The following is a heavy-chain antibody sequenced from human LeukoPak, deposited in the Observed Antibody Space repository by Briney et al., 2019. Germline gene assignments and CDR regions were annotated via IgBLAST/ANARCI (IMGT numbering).Heavy chain of an antibody. D-gene: IGHD3-3*01. J-gene: IGHJ5*02. CDR1: DGSFSGYY. CDR3: ARTQGFDFWSGYWALFDP. CDR2: INHSGST. V-gene: IGHV4-34*01. Sequence: SETLSLTCAVYDGSFSGYYWSWIRQPPGKGLEWIGEINHSGSTNYNPSLKSRVTISVDTSKNQFSLKLSSVTAADTAVYYCARTQGFDFWSGYWALFDPWGQGTLVTVSS.